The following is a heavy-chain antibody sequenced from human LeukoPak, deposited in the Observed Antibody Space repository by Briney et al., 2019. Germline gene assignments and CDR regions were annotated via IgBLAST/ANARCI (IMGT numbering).Heavy chain of an antibody. J-gene: IGHJ6*03. CDR2: IYHSGST. CDR3: ARVIIVPQGYYYYYMDV. CDR1: GYSISSGYY. Sequence: SETLSLTCTVSGYSISSGYYWGWIRQPPGKGLEWIGSIYHSGSTYYNSSLKSRVTISVDTSKNQFSLKLSSVTAADTAVYYCARVIIVPQGYYYYYMDVWGKGTTVTISS. V-gene: IGHV4-38-2*02. D-gene: IGHD3-10*01.